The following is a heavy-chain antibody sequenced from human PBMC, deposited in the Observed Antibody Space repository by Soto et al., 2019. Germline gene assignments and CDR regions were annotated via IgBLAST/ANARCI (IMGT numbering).Heavy chain of an antibody. CDR2: IIPIFTTT. CDR3: AREVAADGTFREDVFDI. V-gene: IGHV1-69*12. D-gene: IGHD6-13*01. J-gene: IGHJ3*02. Sequence: QVHLVQSGAEVKKPGSSVKVSCKASGGTFSNHAINWVRQAPGQGLEWMGRIIPIFTTTNYAQKFQGRVTITADESTITAYMELSSLKHDDTAVYYCAREVAADGTFREDVFDIWGQGTLVTDSS. CDR1: GGTFSNHA.